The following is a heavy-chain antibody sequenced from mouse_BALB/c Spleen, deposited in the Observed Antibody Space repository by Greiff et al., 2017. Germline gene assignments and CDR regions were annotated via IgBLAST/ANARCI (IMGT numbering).Heavy chain of an antibody. V-gene: IGHV1S81*02. CDR1: GYTFTSYH. J-gene: IGHJ3*01. CDR3: TREEDGSFAY. CDR2: INPSNGGT. Sequence: VKLMESGAELVKPGASVKLSCKASGYTFTSYHMYWVKQRPGQGLEWIGEINPSNGGTNFNEKFKSKATLTVDKSSSTAYMQLSSLTSEDSAVYYCTREEDGSFAYWGQGTLVTVSA. D-gene: IGHD2-3*01.